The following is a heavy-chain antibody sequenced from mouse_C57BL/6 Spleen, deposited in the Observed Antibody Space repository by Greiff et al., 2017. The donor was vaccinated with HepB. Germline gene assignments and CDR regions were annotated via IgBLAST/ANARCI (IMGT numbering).Heavy chain of an antibody. Sequence: VKLQESGPELVKPGASVKISCKASGYAFSSSWMNWVKQRPGKGLEWIGRIYPGDGDTNYNGKFKGKATLTADKSSSTAYMQLSSLTSEDSAVYFCAKEGIYYDYAGYFHYWGQGTTLTVSS. CDR1: GYAFSSSW. CDR3: AKEGIYYDYAGYFHY. J-gene: IGHJ2*01. D-gene: IGHD2-4*01. V-gene: IGHV1-82*01. CDR2: IYPGDGDT.